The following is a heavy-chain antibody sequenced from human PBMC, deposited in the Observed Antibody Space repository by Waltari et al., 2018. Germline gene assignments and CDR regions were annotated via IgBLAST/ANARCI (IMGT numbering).Heavy chain of an antibody. CDR2: ISSSSSYI. CDR1: GFTFSSYS. CDR3: ARVEAGDAFDI. J-gene: IGHJ3*02. D-gene: IGHD3-10*01. Sequence: EVQLVESGGGLVKPGGSLRLSCEPSGFTFSSYSLNWVRQAPGKGLEWVSSISSSSSYIYYADSVKGRFTISRDNAKNSLYLQMNSLRAEDTAVYYCARVEAGDAFDIWGQGTMVTVSS. V-gene: IGHV3-21*01.